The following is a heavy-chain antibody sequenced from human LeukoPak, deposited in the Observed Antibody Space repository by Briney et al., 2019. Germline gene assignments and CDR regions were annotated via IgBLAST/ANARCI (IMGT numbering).Heavy chain of an antibody. CDR3: ARTQGYSYVDY. CDR1: GYSFTSYW. J-gene: IGHJ4*02. D-gene: IGHD5-18*01. Sequence: GESLKISCRGSGYSFTSYWIGWVRQMPGKGLEWMAIIYPGDSDTRYSPSFQGQVSISADKSISTAYLQWSSLKASDTAMYYCARTQGYSYVDYWGQGTLVTVSS. V-gene: IGHV5-51*01. CDR2: IYPGDSDT.